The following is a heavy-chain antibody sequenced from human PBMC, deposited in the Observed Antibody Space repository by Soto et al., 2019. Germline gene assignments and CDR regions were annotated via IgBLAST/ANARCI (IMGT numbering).Heavy chain of an antibody. V-gene: IGHV1-8*01. J-gene: IGHJ6*02. D-gene: IGHD1-26*01. CDR1: GYTFTSYD. Sequence: GASVKVSCKASGYTFTSYDINWVRQATGQGLEWMGWMNPNSGNTGHAQKLQGRVTMTTDTSISTAYMELRSLRSDDTAVYYCERERYSGSYYDYYGMDVWGQGTTVTVSS. CDR3: ERERYSGSYYDYYGMDV. CDR2: MNPNSGNT.